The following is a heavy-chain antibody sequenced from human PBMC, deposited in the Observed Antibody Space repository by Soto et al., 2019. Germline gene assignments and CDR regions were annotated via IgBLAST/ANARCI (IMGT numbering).Heavy chain of an antibody. J-gene: IGHJ4*02. CDR3: AHSRRRNSCSGGNCYYFDY. CDR1: GFSITTDGLG. D-gene: IGHD2-15*01. V-gene: IGHV2-5*02. CDR2: LFWDDDK. Sequence: SGPTLVNPTQTLTLTCTFSGFSITTDGLGVVWFRQPPGKAPEWLTILFWDDDKRYTSSLKTRLTITKDTSKNQVVLIMTNVDPLDTATYFCAHSRRRNSCSGGNCYYFDYWGPGSLVTVSS.